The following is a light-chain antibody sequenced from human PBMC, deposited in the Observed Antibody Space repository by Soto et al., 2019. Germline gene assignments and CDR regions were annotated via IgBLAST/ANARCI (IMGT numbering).Light chain of an antibody. CDR1: NIGTKS. J-gene: IGLJ1*01. V-gene: IGLV3-21*02. Sequence: SYELAQPPSVAVAPGQTARIACGGDNIGTKSVHWYQQKPGQAPVVVVYDDSDRPLGIPERFSGSNSGNTATLTISRVEVGDEADYYCQVWDSTSDRYVFGTGTKVTVL. CDR2: DDS. CDR3: QVWDSTSDRYV.